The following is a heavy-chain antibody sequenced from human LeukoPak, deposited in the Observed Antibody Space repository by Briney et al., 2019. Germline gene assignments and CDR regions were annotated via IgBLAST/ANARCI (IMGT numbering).Heavy chain of an antibody. CDR3: ARGDHDILTGYYRYYFDY. CDR1: GGTFSSYA. CDR2: IIPILGIA. D-gene: IGHD3-9*01. Sequence: ASVKVSCKASGGTFSSYAISWVRQAPGQGLEWMGRIIPILGIANYAQKFQGRVTITADKSTSTAYMELSSLRSEDTAVDYCARGDHDILTGYYRYYFDYWGQGTLVTVSS. V-gene: IGHV1-69*04. J-gene: IGHJ4*02.